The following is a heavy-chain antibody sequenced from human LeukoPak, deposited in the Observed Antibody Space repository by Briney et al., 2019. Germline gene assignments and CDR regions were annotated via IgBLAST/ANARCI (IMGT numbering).Heavy chain of an antibody. CDR1: GYTFTSYG. J-gene: IGHJ5*02. D-gene: IGHD4-17*01. CDR2: ISAYNGNT. CDR3: ARDVTVTTFHFDP. V-gene: IGHV1-18*01. Sequence: WASVTVSCKASGYTFTSYGISWVRQAPGQGLEWMGWISAYNGNTNYAQKLQGRVTMTTDTSTSTAYMELRSLRSDDTAVYYCARDVTVTTFHFDPWGQGTLVTVSS.